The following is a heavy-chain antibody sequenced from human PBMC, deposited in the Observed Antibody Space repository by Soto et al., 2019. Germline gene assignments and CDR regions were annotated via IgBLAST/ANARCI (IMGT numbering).Heavy chain of an antibody. V-gene: IGHV3-23*01. CDR3: VKLRAVSGWSFDY. CDR2: ITGSGGNT. Sequence: EVQVLDSGGGLVQPGGSLRLSCAASGFTFSSYAMSWVRQAPGKGLEWVSSITGSGGNTHYAASVKGRSTNSRDNSQNTIYLQMSSLTADAPGVYYCVKLRAVSGWSFDYWGQGTVVTVSS. CDR1: GFTFSSYA. J-gene: IGHJ4*02. D-gene: IGHD6-13*01.